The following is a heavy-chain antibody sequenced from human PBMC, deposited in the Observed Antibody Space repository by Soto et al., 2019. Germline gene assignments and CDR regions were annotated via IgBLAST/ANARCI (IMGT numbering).Heavy chain of an antibody. CDR1: GFTFSDYC. V-gene: IGHV3-11*01. CDR3: ARDARYASSSYGFDV. CDR2: ISNSGHAI. D-gene: IGHD6-13*01. Sequence: QVQLVESGGGLVKPGGSLRLSCVASGFTFSDYCMSWIRQAPGKGLEWVSYISNSGHAIYYADSVKGRFTVSRDNSNNSMSLQMDSLRADDTAIYYCARDARYASSSYGFDVWGQGTTVSVSS. J-gene: IGHJ6*02.